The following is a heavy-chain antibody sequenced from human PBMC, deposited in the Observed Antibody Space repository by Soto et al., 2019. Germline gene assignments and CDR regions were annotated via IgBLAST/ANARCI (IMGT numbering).Heavy chain of an antibody. CDR2: ISSSSSYI. D-gene: IGHD6-13*01. Sequence: PGGSLRLSCAASGFTFSSYSMNWVRQAPGKGLEWVSSISSSSSYIYYADSVKGRFTISRDNAKNSLYLQMNSLRAEDTAVYYCARGQLSPIYYYYGMEVWGKGTTVTFS. CDR3: ARGQLSPIYYYYGMEV. CDR1: GFTFSSYS. J-gene: IGHJ6*04. V-gene: IGHV3-21*01.